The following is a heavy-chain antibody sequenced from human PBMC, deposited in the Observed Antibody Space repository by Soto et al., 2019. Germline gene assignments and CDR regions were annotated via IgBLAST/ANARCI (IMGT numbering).Heavy chain of an antibody. V-gene: IGHV4-61*01. CDR2: FYSSGNT. J-gene: IGHJ4*02. CDR3: ARDRVISGATFEY. Sequence: PSETLSLTCVVSGVAVSSVNFYWSWIRQPPGKGLEWIGHFYSSGNTKYSPALKSRVTISADMSKNQFSLKLNSVTAADTAVYYCARDRVISGATFEYWGPGTLVTVS. D-gene: IGHD2-2*01. CDR1: GVAVSSVNFY.